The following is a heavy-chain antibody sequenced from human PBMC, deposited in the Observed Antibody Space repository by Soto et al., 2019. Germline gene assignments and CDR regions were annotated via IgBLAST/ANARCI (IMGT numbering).Heavy chain of an antibody. D-gene: IGHD6-19*01. Sequence: QLQLQESGPGLVKPSETLSLTCTVSGGSISSTRYYWGWIRQPPGKGLEWIGSIYYSGSTYYNPSLKSRVTISVDTSKNQCSLKLSSVTAADTAVYYCARPSNGWYSYFDFWGQGALVTVSS. V-gene: IGHV4-39*01. CDR3: ARPSNGWYSYFDF. J-gene: IGHJ4*02. CDR2: IYYSGST. CDR1: GGSISSTRYY.